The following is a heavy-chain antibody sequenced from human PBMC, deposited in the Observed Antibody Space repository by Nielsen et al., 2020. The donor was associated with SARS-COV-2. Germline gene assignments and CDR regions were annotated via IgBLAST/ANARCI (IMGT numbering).Heavy chain of an antibody. CDR2: IDWDDDK. CDR3: ARMREYQGWFDP. J-gene: IGHJ5*02. D-gene: IGHD2-2*01. Sequence: SWIRQPPGKALEWLALIDWDDDKYYSTSLKTRLTISKDTSKNQVVLTMTNMDPVDTATYYCARMREYQGWFDPWGQGTLVTVSS. V-gene: IGHV2-70*01.